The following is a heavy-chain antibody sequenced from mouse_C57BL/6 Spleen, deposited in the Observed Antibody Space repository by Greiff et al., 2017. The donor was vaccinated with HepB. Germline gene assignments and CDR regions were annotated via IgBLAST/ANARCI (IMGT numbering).Heavy chain of an antibody. Sequence: EVQLQQSVAELVRPGASVKLSCTASGFNIKNPYMHWVKQRPEQGLEWIGRIDPANGNTKYAPKFQGKATITADTSSNTAYLQLSSLTSEDTAIYYCARCSSGCHWFAYWGQGTLVTVSA. J-gene: IGHJ3*01. CDR1: GFNIKNPY. V-gene: IGHV14-3*01. CDR3: ARCSSGCHWFAY. CDR2: IDPANGNT. D-gene: IGHD3-2*02.